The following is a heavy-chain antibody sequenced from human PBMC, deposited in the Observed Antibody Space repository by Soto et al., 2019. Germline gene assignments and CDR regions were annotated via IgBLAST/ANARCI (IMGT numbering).Heavy chain of an antibody. CDR1: GYTFTSYG. CDR2: ISAYNGNT. D-gene: IGHD2-2*01. V-gene: IGHV1-18*01. CDR3: ARGPCSSTSCYQGHYYYGMDV. Sequence: QVQLVQSGAEVKKPGASVKVSCKASGYTFTSYGISWVRQAPGEGLEWMGWISAYNGNTNYAQKLPGRVTMTTDTSTSTAYMALRSLRSDDTAVYYCARGPCSSTSCYQGHYYYGMDVWGQGTTVTVSS. J-gene: IGHJ6*02.